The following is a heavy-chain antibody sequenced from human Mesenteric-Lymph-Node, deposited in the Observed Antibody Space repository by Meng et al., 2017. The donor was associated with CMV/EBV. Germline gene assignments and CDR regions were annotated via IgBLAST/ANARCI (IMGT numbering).Heavy chain of an antibody. CDR3: ARGGYQYVDY. D-gene: IGHD3-16*02. J-gene: IGHJ4*02. Sequence: GESLKISCAASGFTFNTYNMNWVRQAPGKGLEWVSSISSTSSFIHYADSVKGRFAISRDNARNSLFLQMNSLRAEDTAVYYCARGGYQYVDYWGQGTLVTVSS. CDR1: GFTFNTYN. CDR2: ISSTSSFI. V-gene: IGHV3-21*04.